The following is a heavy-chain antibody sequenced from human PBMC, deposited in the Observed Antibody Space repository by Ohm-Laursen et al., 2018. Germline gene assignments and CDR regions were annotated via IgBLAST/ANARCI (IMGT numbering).Heavy chain of an antibody. D-gene: IGHD4-17*01. CDR1: GFTVSNNY. CDR3: ARSIKDYGDYG. CDR2: IYSGGGT. J-gene: IGHJ4*02. Sequence: SLRLSCTASGFTVSNNYMSWVRQAPGKGLEWVSVIYSGGGTNYADSVKGRFTISRDNSKNTLYLQMNSLRAEDTAVYYCARSIKDYGDYGWGQGTLVTVSS. V-gene: IGHV3-53*01.